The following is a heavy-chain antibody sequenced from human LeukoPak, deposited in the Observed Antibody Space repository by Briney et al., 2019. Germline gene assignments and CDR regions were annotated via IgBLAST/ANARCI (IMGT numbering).Heavy chain of an antibody. CDR2: IYHSGST. V-gene: IGHV4-4*02. D-gene: IGHD6-13*01. CDR1: GGSISSSNW. J-gene: IGHJ1*01. CDR3: ARAGYSSSWYVLQH. Sequence: SAPLSLTCAVSGGSISSSNWWSWVRQPPGKGLEWIGEIYHSGSTNYNPSLKSRVTISVDTSKNQFSLKLSSVTAADTAVYYCARAGYSSSWYVLQHWGQGTLVTVSS.